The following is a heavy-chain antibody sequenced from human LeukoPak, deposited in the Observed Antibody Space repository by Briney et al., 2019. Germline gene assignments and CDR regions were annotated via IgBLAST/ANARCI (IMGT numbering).Heavy chain of an antibody. CDR1: GGSISSYY. D-gene: IGHD2-15*01. V-gene: IGHV4-4*07. CDR3: ARNRKGYCSGGSCYGYNWFDP. Sequence: PSETLSLTCTVSGGSISSYYWSWIRQPAGKGLEWIGRIYTSGSTNYNPSLKSRVTMSVDTSKNQFSLKLSSVTAADTAVYYCARNRKGYCSGGSCYGYNWFDPWGQGTLVTVSS. J-gene: IGHJ5*02. CDR2: IYTSGST.